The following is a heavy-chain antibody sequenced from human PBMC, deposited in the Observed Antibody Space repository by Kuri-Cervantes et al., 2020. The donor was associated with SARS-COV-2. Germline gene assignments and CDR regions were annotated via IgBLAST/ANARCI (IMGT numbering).Heavy chain of an antibody. D-gene: IGHD6-13*01. Sequence: GSLRLSCTVSGGSISSGGYYWGWIRQPPGKGLEWIGSIYYSGSTYYNPSLKSRVTISVDTSKNQFSLKLSSVTAADTAVYYCARLLIAAAGPDFDYWGQGTLVTVSS. J-gene: IGHJ4*02. CDR2: IYYSGST. V-gene: IGHV4-39*01. CDR1: GGSISSGGYY. CDR3: ARLLIAAAGPDFDY.